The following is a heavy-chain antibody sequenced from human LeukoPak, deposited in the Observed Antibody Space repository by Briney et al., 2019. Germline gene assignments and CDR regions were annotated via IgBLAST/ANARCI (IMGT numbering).Heavy chain of an antibody. V-gene: IGHV4-39*07. CDR2: IYYSGST. Sequence: SETLSLTCSVSGGSISSSNYYWGWIRQPPGKGLEWIGSIYYSGSTNYNPSLKSRVTISVDKSKNQFSLKLSSVTAADTAVYYCARVDWDTANGNGYYYYMDVWGKGTTVTVSS. J-gene: IGHJ6*03. D-gene: IGHD5-18*01. CDR3: ARVDWDTANGNGYYYYMDV. CDR1: GGSISSSNYY.